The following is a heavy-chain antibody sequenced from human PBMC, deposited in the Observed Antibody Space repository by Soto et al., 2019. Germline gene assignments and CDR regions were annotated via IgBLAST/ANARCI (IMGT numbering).Heavy chain of an antibody. CDR1: GGSMRNVY. J-gene: IGHJ4*02. D-gene: IGHD2-15*01. CDR2: IFHSGNA. V-gene: IGHV4-59*01. CDR3: ARAHAPTLPFDF. Sequence: QVQLQESGPGLVKPSETLSLTCSVSGGSMRNVYWSWIRQPPGKGLEWIGFIFHSGNAKYSPSLQSRVTMSIDTFKDQFSLSLESVTAADTAVYFCARAHAPTLPFDFWGQGTLVTVSS.